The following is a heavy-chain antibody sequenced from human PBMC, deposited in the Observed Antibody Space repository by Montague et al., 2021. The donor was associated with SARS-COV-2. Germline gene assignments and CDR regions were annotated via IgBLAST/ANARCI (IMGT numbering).Heavy chain of an antibody. CDR2: ISSSGGGSTK. Sequence: SLRLSCAASGFIFSSYEMNLVRQALGKGLEWISYISSSGGGSTKNYTXSVKGRFTISRDNAKNSLYLQMNSLRVEDTAIYYCARDRDWDDWYGMDVWGQGTTVTVSS. CDR1: GFIFSSYE. D-gene: IGHD2-21*01. V-gene: IGHV3-48*03. CDR3: ARDRDWDDWYGMDV. J-gene: IGHJ6*02.